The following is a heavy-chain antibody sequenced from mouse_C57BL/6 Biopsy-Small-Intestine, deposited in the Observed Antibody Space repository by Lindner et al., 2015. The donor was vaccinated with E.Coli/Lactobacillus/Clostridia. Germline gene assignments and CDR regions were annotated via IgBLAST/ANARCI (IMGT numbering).Heavy chain of an antibody. CDR2: ISSGGSYT. D-gene: IGHD1-1*01. J-gene: IGHJ2*01. CDR3: ASLITTVVGGYFDY. Sequence: VQLQESGGDLVKPGGSLKLSCAASGFTFSSYGMSWVRQTPDKRLEWVATISSGGSYTYYPDSVKGRFTISRDNAKNTLYLQMSSLESEDTAMYYCASLITTVVGGYFDYWGQGTTLTVSS. CDR1: GFTFSSYG. V-gene: IGHV5-6*01.